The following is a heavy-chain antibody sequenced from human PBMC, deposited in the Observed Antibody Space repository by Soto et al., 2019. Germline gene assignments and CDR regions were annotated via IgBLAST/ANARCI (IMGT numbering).Heavy chain of an antibody. D-gene: IGHD2-2*01. V-gene: IGHV3-33*01. Sequence: QVQLVESGGGVVQPGRSLRLSCAASGFTFSSYGMHWVRQAPGKGLEWVAVIWYDGSNKYYADSVKGRFTISRDNSKNTLYLQMNSLRAEDTAVYYCARMDQDCSRTSCYYYYYMDVWGKGTTVTVSS. J-gene: IGHJ6*03. CDR3: ARMDQDCSRTSCYYYYYMDV. CDR2: IWYDGSNK. CDR1: GFTFSSYG.